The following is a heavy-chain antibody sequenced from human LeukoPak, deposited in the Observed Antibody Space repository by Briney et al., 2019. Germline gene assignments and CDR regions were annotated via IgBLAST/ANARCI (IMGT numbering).Heavy chain of an antibody. CDR2: ISSSGSTI. J-gene: IGHJ5*02. Sequence: PGGSLRLSCAASGFTFSSYEMNWVRQAPGKGLEWVSYISSSGSTIYYADSVKGRFTTSRDNAKNSLYLQMNSLRAEDTAVYYCARVREFGEFDWFDPWGQGTLVTVSS. D-gene: IGHD3-10*01. CDR3: ARVREFGEFDWFDP. V-gene: IGHV3-48*03. CDR1: GFTFSSYE.